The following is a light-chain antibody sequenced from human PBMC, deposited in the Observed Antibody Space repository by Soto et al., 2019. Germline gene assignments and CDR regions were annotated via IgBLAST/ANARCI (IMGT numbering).Light chain of an antibody. CDR2: GAS. V-gene: IGKV3-15*01. CDR1: QSLSSN. Sequence: EIVMTHSPATLSVSPGERATLSCRASQSLSSNLAWYQQKPGQAPRLLIYGASTRATGIPARFSGGGSGTDFTLTISRLEPEDFAVYYCQQCGSSPWTFGQGTKVDIK. J-gene: IGKJ1*01. CDR3: QQCGSSPWT.